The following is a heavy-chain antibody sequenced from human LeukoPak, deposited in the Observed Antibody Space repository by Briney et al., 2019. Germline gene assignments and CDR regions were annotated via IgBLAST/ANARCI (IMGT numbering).Heavy chain of an antibody. CDR3: ARGHSSSYGYYFDY. D-gene: IGHD6-13*01. V-gene: IGHV3-23*01. CDR1: GFMFSTYA. J-gene: IGHJ4*02. Sequence: PGGSLRLSCAASGFMFSTYAMSWVRQAPGKGLEWVSVISGSGTTTYYADSVKGRFTISRDNAKNSLYLQMNSLRAEDTAVYYCARGHSSSYGYYFDYWGQGTLVTVSS. CDR2: ISGSGTTT.